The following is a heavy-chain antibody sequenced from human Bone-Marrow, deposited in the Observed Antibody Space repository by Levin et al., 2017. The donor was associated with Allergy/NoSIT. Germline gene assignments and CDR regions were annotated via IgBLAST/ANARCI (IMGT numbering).Heavy chain of an antibody. CDR2: IFYSGNT. CDR3: ASLKAMVRGAQDEYYFDY. J-gene: IGHJ4*02. CDR1: GGSVSSTAYY. D-gene: IGHD3-10*01. V-gene: IGHV4-39*01. Sequence: KPSETLSLTCTVSGGSVSSTAYYWGWIRQPPGKGLAWIGHIFYSGNTYYNPSLKRRLTMSVDTSKNKFSLKLSSVTAAATAVYYCASLKAMVRGAQDEYYFDYWGQGIPVTVSS.